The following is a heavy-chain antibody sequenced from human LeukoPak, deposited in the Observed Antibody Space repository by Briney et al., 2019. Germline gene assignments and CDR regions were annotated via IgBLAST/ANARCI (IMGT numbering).Heavy chain of an antibody. Sequence: PSETLSLTCTVSGGSISSGSYYWSWIRQPAGKGLEWIGRIYTGGSTNYNPSLKSRVTISVDTSKNQFSLKLSSVTAADTAVYYCARHREYSNSYYYYYYYMDVWGKGTTVTVSS. CDR3: ARHREYSNSYYYYYYYMDV. D-gene: IGHD4-11*01. CDR2: IYTGGST. V-gene: IGHV4-61*02. J-gene: IGHJ6*03. CDR1: GGSISSGSYY.